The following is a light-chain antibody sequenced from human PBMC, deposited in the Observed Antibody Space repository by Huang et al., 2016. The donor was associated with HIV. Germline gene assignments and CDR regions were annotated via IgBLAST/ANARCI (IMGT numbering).Light chain of an antibody. J-gene: IGKJ2*01. CDR2: SAS. Sequence: DIQMTQSPSSLSTFVGDRVTITCRASQNINTFLHWYQEKPGKAPRLLIYSASSLEDGVPSRFSGSASGTEFTLTISNLLPDDFATYYCQQSYRTPYTFGQGTKLDI. CDR1: QNINTF. CDR3: QQSYRTPYT. V-gene: IGKV1-39*01.